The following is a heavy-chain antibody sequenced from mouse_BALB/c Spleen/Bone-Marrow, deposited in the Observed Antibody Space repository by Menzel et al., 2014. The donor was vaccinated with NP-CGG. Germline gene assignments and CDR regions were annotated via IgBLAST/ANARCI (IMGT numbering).Heavy chain of an antibody. CDR3: TRSTATFDY. CDR1: GYAFSAYW. CDR2: TYPGDGDT. D-gene: IGHD1-2*01. J-gene: IGHJ2*01. V-gene: IGHV1-80*01. Sequence: VKLMESGAELVRPGSSVKISCKASGYAFSAYWMNWVKQRPGQGLEWIGQTYPGDGDTNYNGKFKGKATLTADKSSSTAYMQLSSLTSEDSAVYFCTRSTATFDYWGQGTTLTVSS.